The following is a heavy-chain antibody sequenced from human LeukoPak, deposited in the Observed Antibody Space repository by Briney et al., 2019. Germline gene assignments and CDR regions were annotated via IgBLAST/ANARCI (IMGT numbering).Heavy chain of an antibody. V-gene: IGHV3-64*01. CDR3: VRVSGSYGY. CDR2: ISNNGGST. CDR1: GFTFSSYA. J-gene: IGHJ4*02. D-gene: IGHD1-26*01. Sequence: PGGSLRLSCAASGFTFSSYAMHWVRQAPGKGLEYVSAISNNGGSTYYANSVKGRFNISRDNSKNTLYLQVGSLRAEDMAVYYCVRVSGSYGYWGQGTLVTVSS.